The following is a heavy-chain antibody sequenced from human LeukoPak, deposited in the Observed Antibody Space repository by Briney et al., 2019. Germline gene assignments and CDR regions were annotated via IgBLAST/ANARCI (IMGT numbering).Heavy chain of an antibody. CDR3: AKDLLADYTPIDYDY. D-gene: IGHD4-11*01. CDR2: ISGSGGST. Sequence: PGGSLRLSCAASGFTFDDYAMHWVRQAPGKGLEWVSAISGSGGSTYYADSVKGRFTISRDNSKNTLYLQMNSLRAEDTAVYYCAKDLLADYTPIDYDYWGQGTLVTVSS. CDR1: GFTFDDYA. V-gene: IGHV3-23*01. J-gene: IGHJ4*02.